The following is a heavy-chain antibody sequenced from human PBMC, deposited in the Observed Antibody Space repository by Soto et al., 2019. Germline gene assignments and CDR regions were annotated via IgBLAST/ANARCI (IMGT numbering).Heavy chain of an antibody. Sequence: EVQVVESGGGLVQPGKSLRLSCAASGFLFINAWMNWVRHAPGKGLEWVGRIKSETGGGTADYAAPVKGRFTIARDDSKNMLYLQMNSLKTEDTAVYYCTTTYTGGRFYPWGQGTLVTVSS. CDR3: TTTYTGGRFYP. CDR2: IKSETGGGTA. V-gene: IGHV3-15*07. CDR1: GFLFINAW. J-gene: IGHJ5*02. D-gene: IGHD1-26*01.